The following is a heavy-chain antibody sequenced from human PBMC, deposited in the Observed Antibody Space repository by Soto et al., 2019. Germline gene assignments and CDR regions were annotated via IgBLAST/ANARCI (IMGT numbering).Heavy chain of an antibody. V-gene: IGHV3-23*01. D-gene: IGHD2-15*01. Sequence: PGGSLRLSCAASGFSFSSYAMSWVRQAPGKGLEWVSAISGSGGSTYYADSVKGRFTISRDNSKNTLYLQMNSLRAEDTAVYYCAKGYRYCSGGSCYSFDYWGQGTLVTVSS. CDR2: ISGSGGST. J-gene: IGHJ4*02. CDR3: AKGYRYCSGGSCYSFDY. CDR1: GFSFSSYA.